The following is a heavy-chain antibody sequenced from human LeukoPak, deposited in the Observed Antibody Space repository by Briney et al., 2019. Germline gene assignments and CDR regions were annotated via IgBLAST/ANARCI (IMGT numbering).Heavy chain of an antibody. CDR2: IYYSGST. CDR3: ARLNCSGGSCYYVGSWFDP. J-gene: IGHJ5*02. V-gene: IGHV4-31*03. D-gene: IGHD2-15*01. CDR1: GGSISSGVYY. Sequence: PSQTLSLTCTVSGGSISSGVYYWSWIRQHPGKGLEWIGYIYYSGSTYYNPSLKSRVTISVDTSKNQFSLKLSSVTAADTAVYYCARLNCSGGSCYYVGSWFDPWGQGTLVTVSS.